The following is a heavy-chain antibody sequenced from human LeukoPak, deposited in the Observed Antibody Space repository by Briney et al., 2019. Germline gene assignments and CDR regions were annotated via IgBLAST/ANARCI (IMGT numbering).Heavy chain of an antibody. V-gene: IGHV3-7*03. D-gene: IGHD1-26*01. CDR1: GFTFSDYA. CDR3: ARDASDSGSYSY. Sequence: GGSLRLSCAASGFTFSDYAMHWVRQAPGKGLEWVANIKQDGSEKYYVDSVKGRFTISRDNAKNSLYLQMNSLRAEDTAVYYCARDASDSGSYSYWGQGTLVTVSS. CDR2: IKQDGSEK. J-gene: IGHJ4*02.